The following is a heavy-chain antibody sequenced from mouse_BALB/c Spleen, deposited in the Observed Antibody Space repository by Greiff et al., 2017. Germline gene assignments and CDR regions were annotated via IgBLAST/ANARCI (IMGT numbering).Heavy chain of an antibody. D-gene: IGHD1-2*01. J-gene: IGHJ4*01. CDR3: ARGGPVHYYGYGAYYYAMDY. Sequence: EVKLMESGPGLVKPSQSLSLTCTVTGYSITSDYAWNWIRQFPGNKLEWMGYISYSGSTSYNPSLKSRITITRDTSKNQFFLQLNSVTTEDTATYYCARGGPVHYYGYGAYYYAMDYWGQGTSVTVSS. CDR2: ISYSGST. CDR1: GYSITSDYA. V-gene: IGHV3-2*02.